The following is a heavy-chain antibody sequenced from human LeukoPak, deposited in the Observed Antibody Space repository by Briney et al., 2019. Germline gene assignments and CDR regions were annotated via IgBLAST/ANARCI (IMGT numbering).Heavy chain of an antibody. J-gene: IGHJ4*02. D-gene: IGHD3-22*01. CDR2: ISYDGSNK. CDR3: AKCARYYYDSSGLDY. V-gene: IGHV3-30-3*02. CDR1: GFTFSSYA. Sequence: GGSLRLSCAASGFTFSSYAMHWVRQAPGKGLEWVAVISYDGSNKYYADSVKGRFTISRDNSKNTLYLQMNSLRAEDTAVYYCAKCARYYYDSSGLDYWGQGTLVTVSS.